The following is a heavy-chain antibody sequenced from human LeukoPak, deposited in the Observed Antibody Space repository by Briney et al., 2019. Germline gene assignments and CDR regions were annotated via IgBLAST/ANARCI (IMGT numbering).Heavy chain of an antibody. J-gene: IGHJ6*02. CDR1: GFTFSSYA. Sequence: PGGSLRLSCAASGFTFSSYAMHWVRQAPGKGLEYVSAISSNGGSTYYANSVKGRFTISRDNSKNTLYLQMGSLRAEDMAMYYCARGIAVAGLSYYYYGMDVWGQGTTVTVSS. V-gene: IGHV3-64*01. CDR2: ISSNGGST. D-gene: IGHD6-19*01. CDR3: ARGIAVAGLSYYYYGMDV.